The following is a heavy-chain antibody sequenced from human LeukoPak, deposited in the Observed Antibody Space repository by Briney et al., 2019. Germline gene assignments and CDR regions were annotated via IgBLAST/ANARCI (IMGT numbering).Heavy chain of an antibody. Sequence: GGSLRLSCAASGFTFSSYWMHWVRQGPGKGLVWVSRINNDGRTTSYADSVEGRFTISRDNAKNTLYLQMNSLRAEDTAVYYCARVGGTYVALPPDYWGQGTLVTVSS. CDR2: INNDGRTT. CDR3: ARVGGTYVALPPDY. CDR1: GFTFSSYW. V-gene: IGHV3-74*01. D-gene: IGHD3-10*01. J-gene: IGHJ4*02.